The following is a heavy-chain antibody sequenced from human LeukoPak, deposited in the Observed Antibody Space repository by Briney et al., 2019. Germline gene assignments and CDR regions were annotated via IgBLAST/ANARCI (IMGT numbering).Heavy chain of an antibody. CDR3: ARHSSVAVTSGCFDS. V-gene: IGHV5-51*01. J-gene: IGHJ5*01. Sequence: GESLKISCKGSGYNFTTYWIGWVRQMPGKGLEWMGIIYPVDSKTRYSPSFQGQVTISADKSISTAYLQWSSLSDTDTAMYYCARHSSVAVTSGCFDSWGQGTLVTVSS. D-gene: IGHD6-19*01. CDR1: GYNFTTYW. CDR2: IYPVDSKT.